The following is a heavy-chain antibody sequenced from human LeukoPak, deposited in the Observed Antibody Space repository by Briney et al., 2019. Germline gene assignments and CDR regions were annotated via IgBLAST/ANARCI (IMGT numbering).Heavy chain of an antibody. Sequence: GGSLRLSCAASGFTFSDYYMSWIRQAPGNGLEWVSYISSSGSTIYYADSVKGRFTISRDNAKNSLYLQMNSLRAEDTAVYYCAREARDYGGNPYYFDYWGQGTLVTVSS. V-gene: IGHV3-11*01. J-gene: IGHJ4*02. CDR3: AREARDYGGNPYYFDY. D-gene: IGHD4-23*01. CDR2: ISSSGSTI. CDR1: GFTFSDYY.